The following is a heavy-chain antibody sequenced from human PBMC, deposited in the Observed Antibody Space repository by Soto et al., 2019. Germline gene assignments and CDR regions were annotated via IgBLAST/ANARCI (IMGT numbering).Heavy chain of an antibody. CDR1: VGSVSSGGYY. CDR3: ARIAAAFRFDP. D-gene: IGHD6-13*01. Sequence: SETLSLTCTVSVGSVSSGGYYWSWIRQHPGKGLEWIGYIYYSGSTYYNPSLKSRVTISVDTSKNQFSLKLSSVTAADTAVYYCARIAAAFRFDPWGQGTLVTVSS. V-gene: IGHV4-31*03. CDR2: IYYSGST. J-gene: IGHJ5*02.